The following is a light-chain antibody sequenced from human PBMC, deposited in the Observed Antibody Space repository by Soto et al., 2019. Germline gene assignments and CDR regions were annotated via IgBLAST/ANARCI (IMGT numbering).Light chain of an antibody. CDR2: EVS. J-gene: IGLJ2*01. CDR1: SSDVGGYNY. Sequence: QSALTQPASVSGSPGQSITISCTGSSSDVGGYNYVSWYQQHPDKAPKLMIYEVSNRPSGISNRFSGSKSGNTASLTISGLQAEDEADYYCISYTSTSTPVVFGGGTQLTVL. CDR3: ISYTSTSTPVV. V-gene: IGLV2-14*01.